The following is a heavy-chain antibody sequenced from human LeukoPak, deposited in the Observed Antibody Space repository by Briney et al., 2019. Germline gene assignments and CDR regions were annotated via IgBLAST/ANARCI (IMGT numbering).Heavy chain of an antibody. CDR2: ISGSGGST. D-gene: IGHD1-26*01. CDR1: GFTFSSYA. J-gene: IGHJ4*02. CDR3: ARLSVGVAIFDY. V-gene: IGHV3-23*01. Sequence: QPGGSLRLSCAASGFTFSSYAMSWVRQAPGKGLEWVSAISGSGGSTYYADSVKGRFTISRDNAKNSLYLQMNSLRAEDTAVYYCARLSVGVAIFDYWGQGTLVTVSS.